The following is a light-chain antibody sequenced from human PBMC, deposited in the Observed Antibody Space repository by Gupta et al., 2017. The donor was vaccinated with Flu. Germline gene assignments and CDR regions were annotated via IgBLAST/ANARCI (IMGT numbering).Light chain of an antibody. V-gene: IGKV3-15*01. CDR1: QSVRSN. CDR3: QQYNNWPFLT. CDR2: GSS. Sequence: ATRSGSPGERATLSCRASQSVRSNVAWYQQKPGQAPRLLIYGSSTRATDVPARFSGSGSGTEFTLTISSRQSEDFAVYYCQQYNNWPFLTFGGGTKVEIK. J-gene: IGKJ4*01.